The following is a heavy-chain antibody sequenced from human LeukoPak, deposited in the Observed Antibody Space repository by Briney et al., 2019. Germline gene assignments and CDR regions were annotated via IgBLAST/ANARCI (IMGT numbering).Heavy chain of an antibody. CDR1: GGSFTTSW. V-gene: IGHV4-34*01. CDR3: QGVPLGYSSGWTSDYSYMDV. Sequence: SETLSLTCAVYGGSFTTSWWSWIRQAPGKGLEWIGEIKHRGSTNYNPSPKSRVTISLDTPNSQFSLSLSFLTAADTAMYYCQGVPLGYSSGWTSDYSYMDVWGKGTPVTVS. J-gene: IGHJ6*03. CDR2: IKHRGST. D-gene: IGHD6-19*01.